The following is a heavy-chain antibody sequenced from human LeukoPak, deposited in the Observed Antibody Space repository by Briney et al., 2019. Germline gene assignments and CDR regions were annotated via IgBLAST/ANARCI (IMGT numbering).Heavy chain of an antibody. CDR2: ISGSGGDI. J-gene: IGHJ4*02. Sequence: GGSLRLSCATSGFTFTTYEMNWVRQAPGKGLDWVSHISGSGGDIYYADSVKGRFTISRDNAKNSLYLQMNSLRAEDTAVYYCARRYCSSTSCTLDYWGQGTLVTVSS. CDR1: GFTFTTYE. D-gene: IGHD2-2*01. CDR3: ARRYCSSTSCTLDY. V-gene: IGHV3-48*03.